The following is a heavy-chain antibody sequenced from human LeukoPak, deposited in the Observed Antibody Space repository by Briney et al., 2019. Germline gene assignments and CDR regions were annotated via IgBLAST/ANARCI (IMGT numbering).Heavy chain of an antibody. J-gene: IGHJ4*02. CDR1: GGSISSGGYY. V-gene: IGHV4-30-2*01. CDR2: IYHSGST. CDR3: ARDLGDILTGSHYYFDY. D-gene: IGHD3-9*01. Sequence: SETLSLTCTVSGGSISSGGYYWSWIRQPPGKGLEWIGYIYHSGSTYYNPSLKSRVTTSVDRSKNQFSLKLSSVTAADTAVYYCARDLGDILTGSHYYFDYWGQGTLVTVSS.